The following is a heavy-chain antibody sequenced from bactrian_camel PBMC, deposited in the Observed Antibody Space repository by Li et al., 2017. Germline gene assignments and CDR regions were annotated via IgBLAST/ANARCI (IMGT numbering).Heavy chain of an antibody. D-gene: IGHD2*01. Sequence: HVQLVESGGGSVQAGGSLRLSCAASGYTSSFGCMGWFRQFPGKERERVATIARDGSAAYADSVKGRFTISKDNAQNTVYLQMNSLKPEDTAMYLCAADYSPILCSRRLSFDYWGQGTQVTVS. CDR1: GYTSSFGC. V-gene: IGHV3S53*01. CDR3: AADYSPILCSRRLSFDY. CDR2: IARDGSA. J-gene: IGHJ4*01.